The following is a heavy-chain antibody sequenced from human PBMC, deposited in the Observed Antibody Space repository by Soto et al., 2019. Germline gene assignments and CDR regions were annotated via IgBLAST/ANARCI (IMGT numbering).Heavy chain of an antibody. V-gene: IGHV5-51*01. CDR3: ARHPSPGDYSYWFFDL. Sequence: PGESLKISCKGFGYSFTGYWIAWVRQMPGKGLECMGIIYPGDSDTRYSPSFQGQVTISADKSISTAYLQWSSLKASDTAVYYFARHPSPGDYSYWFFDLWGRGTLVTVSS. J-gene: IGHJ2*01. D-gene: IGHD4-17*01. CDR2: IYPGDSDT. CDR1: GYSFTGYW.